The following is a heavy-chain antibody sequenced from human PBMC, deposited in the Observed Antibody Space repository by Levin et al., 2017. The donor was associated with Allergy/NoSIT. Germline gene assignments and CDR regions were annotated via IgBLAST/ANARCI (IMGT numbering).Heavy chain of an antibody. D-gene: IGHD2-15*01. CDR3: ASGGGWWYPTYYYYMDV. V-gene: IGHV3-66*01. CDR2: IYSGGST. CDR1: GFTVSSNY. Sequence: GGSLRLSCAASGFTVSSNYMSWVRQAPGKGLEWVSVIYSGGSTYYADSVKGRFTISRDNSKNTLYLQMNSLRAEDTAVYYCASGGGWWYPTYYYYMDVWGKGTTVTVSS. J-gene: IGHJ6*03.